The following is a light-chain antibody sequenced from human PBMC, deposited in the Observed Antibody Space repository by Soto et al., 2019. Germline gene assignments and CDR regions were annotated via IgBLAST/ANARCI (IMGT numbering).Light chain of an antibody. V-gene: IGLV2-14*03. CDR1: SSDVGGYDH. CDR2: DVN. Sequence: QSVLTQPASVSGSPGQSITISCTGTSSDVGGYDHVSWYQQHPGKAPKLIIYDVNIRPSGVSNRFSGSKSGNTACLAVSGLQAEDEADYYCSSYTSRDTLVFGGGTKSPS. J-gene: IGLJ3*02. CDR3: SSYTSRDTLV.